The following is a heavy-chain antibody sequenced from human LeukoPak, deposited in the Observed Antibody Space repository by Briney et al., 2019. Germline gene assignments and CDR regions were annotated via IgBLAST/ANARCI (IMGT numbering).Heavy chain of an antibody. CDR1: GGSVSGYY. CDR2: IYYSGNT. V-gene: IGHV4-59*02. J-gene: IGHJ4*02. CDR3: ARHKDSGDYPLDY. D-gene: IGHD4-17*01. Sequence: SETLSLTCTVSGGSVSGYYWSWIRQPPGKGLEWTGYIYYSGNTNYNPSLKSRLIMSLDTSKNHFSLKLNSVTAADTAVYYCARHKDSGDYPLDYWGQGILVSVSS.